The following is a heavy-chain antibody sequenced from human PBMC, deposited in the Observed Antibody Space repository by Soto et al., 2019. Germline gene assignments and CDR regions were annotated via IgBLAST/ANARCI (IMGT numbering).Heavy chain of an antibody. D-gene: IGHD5-18*01. CDR1: GFTVSSNY. CDR2: IYSGGST. CDR3: ASLGVDTAMVFDY. J-gene: IGHJ4*02. Sequence: EVQLVESGGGLVQPGGSLRLSCAASGFTVSSNYMSWVRQAPGKGLEWVSVIYSGGSTYYADSVKGRFTISRDNSKNTLYLQMNSLRAEDTAVYYCASLGVDTAMVFDYWGQGTLVTVSS. V-gene: IGHV3-66*01.